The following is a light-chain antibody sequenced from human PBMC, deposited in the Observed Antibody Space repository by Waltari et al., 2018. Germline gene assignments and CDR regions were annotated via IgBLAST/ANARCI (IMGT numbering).Light chain of an antibody. CDR2: EGT. CDR1: SSDVGSYNL. J-gene: IGLJ3*02. V-gene: IGLV2-23*01. Sequence: QSALTQPASVSGSPGQSITISCTGTSSDVGSYNLVSWYQPHPGKAPKLMIYEGTQRPSGDSGRFSGSKSRDTASLTISWLQAEDDGDYYCCSYVRDITWVFGGGTKLTVL. CDR3: CSYVRDITWV.